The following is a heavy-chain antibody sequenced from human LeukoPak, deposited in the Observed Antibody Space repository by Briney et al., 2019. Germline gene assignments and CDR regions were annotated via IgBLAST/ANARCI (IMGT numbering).Heavy chain of an antibody. CDR2: IYPGDSET. V-gene: IGHV5-51*01. CDR3: ARLGPYGSGPPNWFDP. J-gene: IGHJ5*02. Sequence: GESLKISCKGSGYNFTNYWIGWVRQMPGKGLDWMGIIYPGDSETRYSPSLQGQVTISADKSISTAYLQWSSLKASDTAMYYCARLGPYGSGPPNWFDPWGQGTLVTVSS. CDR1: GYNFTNYW. D-gene: IGHD3-10*01.